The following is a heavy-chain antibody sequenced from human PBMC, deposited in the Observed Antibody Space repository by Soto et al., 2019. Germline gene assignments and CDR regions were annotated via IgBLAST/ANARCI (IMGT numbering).Heavy chain of an antibody. CDR2: IYYSGST. CDR1: GDSISGYY. D-gene: IGHD2-15*01. CDR3: AKYRRTDAEGYTFDY. Sequence: SETLSLTCTVSGDSISGYYWSWIRQPPGKGLEWIGYIYYSGSTNYNPFLKGRVTMSVDTSKNQFSLKLTSVTAADTAMYFCAKYRRTDAEGYTFDYWGQGALVTVSS. J-gene: IGHJ4*02. V-gene: IGHV4-59*01.